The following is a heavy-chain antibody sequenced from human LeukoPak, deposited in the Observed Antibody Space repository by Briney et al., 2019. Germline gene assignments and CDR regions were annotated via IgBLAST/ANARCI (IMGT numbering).Heavy chain of an antibody. Sequence: GASVKVSCEASGYTFTSYYMHWVRQAPGQGLEWMGIINPSGGSTSYAQKFQGRVTMTRDTSTSTVYMELSSLRSEDTAVYYCARERYSYGHGGPENLDYWGQGTLVTVSS. J-gene: IGHJ4*02. D-gene: IGHD5-18*01. CDR1: GYTFTSYY. CDR3: ARERYSYGHGGPENLDY. CDR2: INPSGGST. V-gene: IGHV1-46*01.